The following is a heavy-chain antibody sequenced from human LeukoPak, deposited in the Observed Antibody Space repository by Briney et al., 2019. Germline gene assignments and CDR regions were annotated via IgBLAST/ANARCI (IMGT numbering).Heavy chain of an antibody. CDR1: GGTFSSYA. CDR2: IIPIFGTA. CDR3: ARAVGAMPVAPFDY. D-gene: IGHD2-2*01. J-gene: IGHJ4*02. Sequence: GASVKVSCKASGGTFSSYAISWVRQAPGQGLEWMGGIIPIFGTANYAQQFKGRVTITADQSTSTAYMELSSPRSEDTAVYYCARAVGAMPVAPFDYWGQGTLVTVSS. V-gene: IGHV1-69*13.